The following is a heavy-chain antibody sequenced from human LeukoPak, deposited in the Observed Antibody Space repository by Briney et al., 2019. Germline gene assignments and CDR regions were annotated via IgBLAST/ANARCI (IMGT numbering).Heavy chain of an antibody. D-gene: IGHD3-10*01. Sequence: GGSLRLSCAASGFTFSSYAMNWVRQAPGKGLEWVSYISSSGGTIYYADSVKGRFTISRDNAKNSLYLQVNSLRAEDTAVYYCAGKADNSYYPHDYWGRGTLVTVSS. CDR2: ISSSGGTI. CDR1: GFTFSSYA. V-gene: IGHV3-48*03. CDR3: AGKADNSYYPHDY. J-gene: IGHJ4*02.